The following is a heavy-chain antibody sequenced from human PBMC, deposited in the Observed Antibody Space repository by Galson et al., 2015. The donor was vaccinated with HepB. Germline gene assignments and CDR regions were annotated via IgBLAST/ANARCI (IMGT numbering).Heavy chain of an antibody. D-gene: IGHD1-26*01. Sequence: SLRLSCAASGFMFDNYGMTWVRQTPGKGLEWVSGINWNGGSTGFADSVKGRFTIFRDNAKNSLHLQMNSLRAEDTALYYCARGRGHSGTYYAFDLWGQGTMVTVSS. CDR2: INWNGGST. J-gene: IGHJ3*01. V-gene: IGHV3-20*04. CDR1: GFMFDNYG. CDR3: ARGRGHSGTYYAFDL.